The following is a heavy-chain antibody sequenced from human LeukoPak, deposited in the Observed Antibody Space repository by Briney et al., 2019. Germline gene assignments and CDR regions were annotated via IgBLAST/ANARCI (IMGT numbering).Heavy chain of an antibody. V-gene: IGHV5-51*01. CDR1: GYSFTSYW. CDR3: ARSGIAVADPFDY. Sequence: GESLKISCKSSGYSFTSYWIGWVRQTPGKGLEWMGIIYPGDSDTRYSPSFQGQVTISADKSISTAYLQWSSLKASDTAMYYCARSGIAVADPFDYWGQGTLVTVSS. J-gene: IGHJ4*02. CDR2: IYPGDSDT. D-gene: IGHD6-19*01.